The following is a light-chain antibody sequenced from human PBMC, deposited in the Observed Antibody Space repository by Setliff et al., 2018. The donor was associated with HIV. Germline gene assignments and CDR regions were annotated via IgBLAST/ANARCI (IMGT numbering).Light chain of an antibody. CDR3: SLYTSSSLYV. CDR2: EVS. J-gene: IGLJ1*01. CDR1: SSDVGGYSY. Sequence: QSALTQPASVSGSPGQSITISCTGTSSDVGGYSYVSWYQHHPGKAPKLMICEVSNRPSGVSNRFSGSKSGNTASLTISGLQADDEADYYCSLYTSSSLYVFGTGTKVTV. V-gene: IGLV2-14*01.